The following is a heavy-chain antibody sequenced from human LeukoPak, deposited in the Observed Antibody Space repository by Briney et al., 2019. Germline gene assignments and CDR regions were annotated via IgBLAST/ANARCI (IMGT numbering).Heavy chain of an antibody. CDR2: XXXDGSEK. CDR1: GFTFSSYW. J-gene: IGHJ6*02. D-gene: IGHD2-2*01. CDR3: ARDGCSSTSCLDYYYYGMDV. Sequence: GGSLRLSCAASGFTFSSYWMSWVRQAPGKGLEXXXXXXXDGSEKYYVDSVKGRFTISRDNAKNSLYLQMNSLRAEDTAVYYCARDGCSSTSCLDYYYYGMDVWGQGTTVTVSS. V-gene: IGHV3-7*01.